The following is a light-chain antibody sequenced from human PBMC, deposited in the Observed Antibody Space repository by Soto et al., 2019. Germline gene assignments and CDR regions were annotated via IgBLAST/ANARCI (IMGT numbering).Light chain of an antibody. CDR2: EVS. V-gene: IGLV2-14*03. CDR1: SSDVGAYDF. Sequence: QSVLTQPASVSGSPGQAITISCTGTSSDVGAYDFVSWYQQHPDKAPKLMIHEVSNRPSGFSNRFSGSKSVNTATLTISGLQAEAEAAYYCSSYTSSSTRVFGTGTKVTVL. CDR3: SSYTSSSTRV. J-gene: IGLJ1*01.